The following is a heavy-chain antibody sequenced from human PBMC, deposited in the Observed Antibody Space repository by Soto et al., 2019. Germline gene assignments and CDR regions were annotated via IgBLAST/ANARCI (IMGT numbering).Heavy chain of an antibody. D-gene: IGHD1-1*01. V-gene: IGHV4-61*01. Sequence: SSETLSLTCTVSGGSVSSGNYVWSWIRQSPGKGLEWIGFIYKSGSTNYNPSLKSRVIISLDTSENQFSLKLNSVTAADTAPYHCARGHFTPGTIRDGTWGLYYYYGLDIWGQGTTVTVSS. J-gene: IGHJ6*02. CDR3: ARGHFTPGTIRDGTWGLYYYYGLDI. CDR1: GGSVSSGNYV. CDR2: IYKSGST.